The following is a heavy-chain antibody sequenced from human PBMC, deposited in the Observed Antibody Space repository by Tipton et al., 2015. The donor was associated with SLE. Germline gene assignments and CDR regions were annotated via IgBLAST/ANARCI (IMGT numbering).Heavy chain of an antibody. Sequence: TLSLTCAISGDSVSSNSAARNWIRQSPSRGLEWLGRTYYMSKWYNDYAVSVKSRIIINPDTSKNQFSLQLTSVTPEDTAVYYCARGFLYDGFQVWGQGTLVTVSS. J-gene: IGHJ1*01. CDR2: TYYMSKWYN. D-gene: IGHD2-2*02. CDR1: GDSVSSNSAA. CDR3: ARGFLYDGFQV. V-gene: IGHV6-1*01.